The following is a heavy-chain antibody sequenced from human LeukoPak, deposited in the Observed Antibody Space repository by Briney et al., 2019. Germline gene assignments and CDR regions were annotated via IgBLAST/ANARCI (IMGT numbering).Heavy chain of an antibody. CDR1: GYTFTSYD. Sequence: ASVTVSCKASGYTFTSYDINWVRQATGQVLEWMGWMNPNSGNTGYAQKFQGRVTMTRNTSISTAYMELSSLRSEDTAVYYCASWGSYYYDSSGEYYFDYWGQGTLVTVSS. D-gene: IGHD3-22*01. V-gene: IGHV1-8*01. CDR2: MNPNSGNT. J-gene: IGHJ4*02. CDR3: ASWGSYYYDSSGEYYFDY.